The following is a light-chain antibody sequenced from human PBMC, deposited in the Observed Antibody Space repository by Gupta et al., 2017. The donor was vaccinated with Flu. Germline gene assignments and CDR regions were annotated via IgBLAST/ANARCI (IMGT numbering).Light chain of an antibody. CDR1: QIVSSN. CDR2: RAS. J-gene: IGKJ4*01. CDR3: QQYNSWPLT. V-gene: IGKV3-15*01. Sequence: EIVMTPSLATLSVSLGARATLSCRASQIVSSNLAWYQQKPGQGPRLLIYRASTRAPGIPASFSGSGSGTEFTLTINSVQPEDFAVYTCQQYNSWPLTFGGGTKVETK.